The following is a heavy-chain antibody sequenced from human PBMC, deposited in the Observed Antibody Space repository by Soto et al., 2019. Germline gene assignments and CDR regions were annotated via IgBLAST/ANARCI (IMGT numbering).Heavy chain of an antibody. CDR2: ISSSSSTI. CDR3: ARGITFGGVIVTY. V-gene: IGHV3-48*01. J-gene: IGHJ4*02. D-gene: IGHD3-16*02. Sequence: EVQLVESGGGLVQPGGSLRLSCAASGFTFSSYSMNWVRQAPGKGLEWVSYISSSSSTIYYADSVKGRFIISRDNAKNSLYLQMNSLRAEDTAVYYCARGITFGGVIVTYWGQGTLVTVSS. CDR1: GFTFSSYS.